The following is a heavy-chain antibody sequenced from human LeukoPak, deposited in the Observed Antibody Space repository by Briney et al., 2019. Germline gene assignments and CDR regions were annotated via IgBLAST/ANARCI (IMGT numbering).Heavy chain of an antibody. Sequence: PGGSLRLSRVASLFTLRSYAMSWVRQSPGPGLEWGAMSVGTDSTYYADSVKGRLTISRDNTKNTLYLEMNSLRAEDTAVYYCAKSRDSRALFDYWGQGTLVTVSS. V-gene: IGHV3-23*01. J-gene: IGHJ4*02. CDR1: LFTLRSYA. CDR2: MSVGTDST. CDR3: AKSRDSRALFDY. D-gene: IGHD3-22*01.